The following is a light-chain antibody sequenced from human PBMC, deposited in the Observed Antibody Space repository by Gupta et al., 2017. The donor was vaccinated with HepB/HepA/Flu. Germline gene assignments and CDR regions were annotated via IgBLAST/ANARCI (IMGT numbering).Light chain of an antibody. CDR1: QGISSQ. J-gene: IGKJ1*01. CDR2: GAS. Sequence: DIQMTQPPSSVSASVGDRVTITCRASQGISSQLVWYQQKAGNAPNLLIYGASSVQSGVPSRFSGSGSGTDFTLTISSLQPEDFATYYCQQGNSFPWTFGQGTKVEIK. V-gene: IGKV1-12*01. CDR3: QQGNSFPWT.